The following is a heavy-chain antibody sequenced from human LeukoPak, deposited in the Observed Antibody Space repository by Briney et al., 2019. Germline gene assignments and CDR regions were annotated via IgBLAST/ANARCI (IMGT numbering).Heavy chain of an antibody. D-gene: IGHD3-10*01. V-gene: IGHV4-30-4*08. CDR2: IYYSGIT. Sequence: PSETLSLTCTVSGGSISSGDYYWSWIRQPPGKGLEWIGYIYYSGITYYNLSLRSRFTISVDTSKNQFSLKLSSVTAADTAVYYCARDWNYYGSGTYYRGGFDPWGQGTLVTVSS. CDR1: GGSISSGDYY. CDR3: ARDWNYYGSGTYYRGGFDP. J-gene: IGHJ5*02.